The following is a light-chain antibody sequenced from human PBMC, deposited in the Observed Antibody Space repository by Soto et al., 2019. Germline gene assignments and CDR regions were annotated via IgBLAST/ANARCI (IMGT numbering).Light chain of an antibody. Sequence: DIQMTQSPSSLSASVGDRVTIACRASQDISNDLGWYQQKPGKAPKRLIYASSSLQTGVPSRFSGSGSGTEFTLTISTLQPEDFATYYCLQHINYPFTFGPGTKVDIK. J-gene: IGKJ3*01. CDR3: LQHINYPFT. CDR1: QDISND. CDR2: ASS. V-gene: IGKV1-17*01.